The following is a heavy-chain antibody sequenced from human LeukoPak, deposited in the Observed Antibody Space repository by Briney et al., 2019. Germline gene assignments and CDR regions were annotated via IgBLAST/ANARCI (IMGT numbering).Heavy chain of an antibody. CDR2: IYTTGAT. CDR1: SGSINSYY. CDR3: GRQGYTASYYFLDF. Sequence: PSETLSLTCTVSSGSINSYYWGWVRQPPGKGLEWIGRIYTTGATQYNPSLKSRVTMSIDTSKNQFSLNLRCLTAADTAVYYCGRQGYTASYYFLDFWSQGTLVAVS. J-gene: IGHJ4*02. V-gene: IGHV4-4*07. D-gene: IGHD1-26*01.